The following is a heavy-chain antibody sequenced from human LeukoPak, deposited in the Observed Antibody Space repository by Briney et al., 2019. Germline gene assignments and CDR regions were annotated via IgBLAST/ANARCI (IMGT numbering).Heavy chain of an antibody. D-gene: IGHD5-12*01. J-gene: IGHJ4*02. Sequence: PGGSLRLSCVASGFSFNNYAMNWVRQAPGKGLEWVSLIIGSSDSTFYADSVKGRFTISGDKSKNTLYLQMNSLRAEDTAVYYCAKGAYDYIEIAYFDYWGQGSLVTVSS. V-gene: IGHV3-23*01. CDR1: GFSFNNYA. CDR2: IIGSSDST. CDR3: AKGAYDYIEIAYFDY.